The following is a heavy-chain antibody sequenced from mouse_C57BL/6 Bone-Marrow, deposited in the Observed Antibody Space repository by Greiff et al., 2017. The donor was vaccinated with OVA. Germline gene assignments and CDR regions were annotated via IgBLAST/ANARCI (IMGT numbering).Heavy chain of an antibody. CDR1: GFTFSSYA. CDR2: ISDGGSYT. V-gene: IGHV5-4*01. CDR3: ARDNGSSYGRYFDV. Sequence: EVQGVESGGGLVKPGGSLKLSCAASGFTFSSYAMSWVRQTPEKRLEWVATISDGGSYTYYPDNVKGRFTISRDNAKNNLYLQMSHLKSEDTAMYYGARDNGSSYGRYFDVWGTGTTVTVSS. D-gene: IGHD1-1*01. J-gene: IGHJ1*03.